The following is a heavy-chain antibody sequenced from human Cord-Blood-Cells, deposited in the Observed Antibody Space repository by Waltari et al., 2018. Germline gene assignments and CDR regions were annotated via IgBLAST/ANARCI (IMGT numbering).Heavy chain of an antibody. CDR1: GFTFSSYS. J-gene: IGHJ4*02. CDR3: ARVAYCGGDCYSTPYQYYFDY. D-gene: IGHD2-21*01. CDR2: ISSSSSTI. V-gene: IGHV3-48*02. Sequence: EVQLVESGGGLVQPGGSLRLSCAASGFTFSSYSMNWVRQAPGKGLEWVSYISSSSSTIYYADSVKGRFTISRDNAKNSLYLQRNSLRDEDTAVYYCARVAYCGGDCYSTPYQYYFDYWGQGTLVTVSS.